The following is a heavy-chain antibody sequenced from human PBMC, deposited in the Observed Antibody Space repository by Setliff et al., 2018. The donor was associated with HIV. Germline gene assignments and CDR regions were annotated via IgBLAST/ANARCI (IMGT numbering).Heavy chain of an antibody. Sequence: ASVKVSCKASGYTFTDYYIHWVQQAPGKGLEWMGRVDPEDGETTYAEKFQGRITITADTSTDTAYLELSSLRSEDSAFYYCTTPLDSSGYFGSDYFDYWGQGALVAVSS. CDR1: GYTFTDYY. CDR2: VDPEDGET. V-gene: IGHV1-69-2*01. CDR3: TTPLDSSGYFGSDYFDY. J-gene: IGHJ4*02. D-gene: IGHD3-22*01.